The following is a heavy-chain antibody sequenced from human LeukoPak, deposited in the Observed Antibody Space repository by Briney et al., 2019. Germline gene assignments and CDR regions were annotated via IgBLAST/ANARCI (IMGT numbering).Heavy chain of an antibody. J-gene: IGHJ6*03. CDR3: ARSGYSAGGDYYYYMDV. Sequence: ASVKVSCKASGGTFSSYDISWVRQAPGQGLEWMGGIIPIFGTANYAQKFQGRVTITTDESTSTAYMELSSLRSEDTAVYYCARSGYSAGGDYYYYMDVWGKGTTVTVSS. CDR2: IIPIFGTA. D-gene: IGHD3-22*01. V-gene: IGHV1-69*05. CDR1: GGTFSSYD.